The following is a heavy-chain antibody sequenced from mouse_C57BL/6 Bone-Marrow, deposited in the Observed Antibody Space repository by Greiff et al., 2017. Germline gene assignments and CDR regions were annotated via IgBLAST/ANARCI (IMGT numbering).Heavy chain of an antibody. CDR3: TTGYLFAY. CDR2: IDPENGDT. V-gene: IGHV14-4*01. Sequence: EVQLQQSGAELVRPGASVKLSCTASGFNIKDDYMHWVKQRPEQGLEWIGWIDPENGDTEYASKFQGKATITADTSSNTAYLQLSSLTSEGTGVYYCTTGYLFAYWGQGTLVTVSA. CDR1: GFNIKDDY. J-gene: IGHJ3*01.